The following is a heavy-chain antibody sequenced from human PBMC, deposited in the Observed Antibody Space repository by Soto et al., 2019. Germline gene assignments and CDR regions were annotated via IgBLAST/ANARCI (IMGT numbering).Heavy chain of an antibody. V-gene: IGHV1-2*04. D-gene: IGHD2-15*01. CDR2: INPNSGGT. CDR1: GYTFTGYY. Sequence: ASVKVSCKASGYTFTGYYMHWVRQAPGQGLEWMGWINPNSGGTNYAQKFQGWVTMTRDTSISTAYMELSRLRSDDTAVYYCARGDCSGGSCYSSYYYYYMDVWGKGTTVTVSS. J-gene: IGHJ6*03. CDR3: ARGDCSGGSCYSSYYYYYMDV.